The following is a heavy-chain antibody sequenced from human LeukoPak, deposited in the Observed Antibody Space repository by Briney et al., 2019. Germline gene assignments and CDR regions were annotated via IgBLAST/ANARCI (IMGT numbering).Heavy chain of an antibody. J-gene: IGHJ4*02. Sequence: GASVKVSCKASGYTFTGHYMHWVRQAPGQGLEWMGWINPNSGGTNYAQKFQGWVTMTRDTSISTAYMELSRLRSDDTAVYYCARSYADTAMDTLDYWGQGTLVTVSS. CDR3: ARSYADTAMDTLDY. CDR1: GYTFTGHY. D-gene: IGHD5-18*01. CDR2: INPNSGGT. V-gene: IGHV1-2*04.